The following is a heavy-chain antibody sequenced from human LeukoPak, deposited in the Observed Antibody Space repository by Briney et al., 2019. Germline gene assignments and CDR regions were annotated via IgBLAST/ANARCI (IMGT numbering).Heavy chain of an antibody. CDR3: ARDRSSSSPRATYV. V-gene: IGHV4-59*01. CDR1: GGSPTSCY. J-gene: IGHJ6*02. Sequence: PSETLSLTCGVSGGSPTSCYWSWIRQPPGKGLEWIGYTYHSGTTNYNPSLKGRVTISLDTSKNQFSLKLGSVTAADTAIYYCARDRSSSSPRATYVWGQGTTVTVSS. CDR2: TYHSGTT. D-gene: IGHD6-13*01.